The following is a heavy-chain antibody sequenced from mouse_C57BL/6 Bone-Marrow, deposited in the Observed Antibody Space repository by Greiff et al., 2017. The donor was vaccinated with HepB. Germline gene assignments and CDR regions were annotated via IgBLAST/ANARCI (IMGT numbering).Heavy chain of an antibody. Sequence: QVQLQQSGAELVRPGASVKLSCKASGYTFTDYYINWVKQRPGQGLEWIARIYPGSGNTYYNEKFKGKATLTAEKSSSTAYMQLSSLTSEDSAVYFCARNGYYACFAYWGQGTLVTVSA. D-gene: IGHD2-3*01. CDR2: IYPGSGNT. CDR1: GYTFTDYY. V-gene: IGHV1-76*01. CDR3: ARNGYYACFAY. J-gene: IGHJ3*01.